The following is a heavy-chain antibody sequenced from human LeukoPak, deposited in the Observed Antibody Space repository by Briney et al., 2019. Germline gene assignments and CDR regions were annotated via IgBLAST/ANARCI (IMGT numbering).Heavy chain of an antibody. Sequence: PGGSLRLSCAASGFTFSSYAMHWVRQAPGKGLEWVAVISYDGSNKYYADSVKGRFTISRDNSKNTLYLQMNSLRAEDTAVYYCARDISLAYYYDSSGYWGGDYWGQGTLVTVSS. D-gene: IGHD3-22*01. CDR1: GFTFSSYA. V-gene: IGHV3-30-3*01. CDR2: ISYDGSNK. CDR3: ARDISLAYYYDSSGYWGGDY. J-gene: IGHJ4*02.